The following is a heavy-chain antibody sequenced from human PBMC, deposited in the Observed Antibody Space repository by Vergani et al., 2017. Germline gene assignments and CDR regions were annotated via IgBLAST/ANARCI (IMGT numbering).Heavy chain of an antibody. CDR2: INPNSGGT. Sequence: QVQLVQSGAEVKKPGASVKVSCKASGYTFTGYYMNWVRQAPGQGLEWMGWINPNSGGTNYAQKFQGRVTITADKSTSTAYMELSCLRSEDTAVYYCARGWELGRGMGDDYYYYYGMDVWGRGTTVTVSS. D-gene: IGHD1-1*01. J-gene: IGHJ6*02. V-gene: IGHV1-2*02. CDR3: ARGWELGRGMGDDYYYYYGMDV. CDR1: GYTFTGYY.